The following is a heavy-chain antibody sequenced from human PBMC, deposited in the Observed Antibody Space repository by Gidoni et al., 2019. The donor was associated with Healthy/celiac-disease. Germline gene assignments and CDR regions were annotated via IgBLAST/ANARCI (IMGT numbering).Heavy chain of an antibody. Sequence: EVQLLESGGGLVQPGGSLRLSCAASGFTFSSYAMSWVRQAPGKGLEWVSAISGSGGSTYYADSVKGRFTISRDNSKNTLYLQMNSLRAEDTAVYYCAKDLVEYALRFLEWSSLPDYWGQGTLVTVSS. CDR2: ISGSGGST. J-gene: IGHJ4*02. CDR3: AKDLVEYALRFLEWSSLPDY. CDR1: GFTFSSYA. V-gene: IGHV3-23*01. D-gene: IGHD3-3*01.